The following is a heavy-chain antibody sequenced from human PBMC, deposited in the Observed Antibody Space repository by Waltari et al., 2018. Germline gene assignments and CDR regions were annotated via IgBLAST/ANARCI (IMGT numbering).Heavy chain of an antibody. CDR3: ARDWSVAGDNWFDP. V-gene: IGHV3-48*01. CDR1: GFTFSSYS. Sequence: ELRLVESGGGLVQPGGSLRLSCAAAGFTFSSYSRTWVCQAPGKGLQLVSYISSSSSTTYYADSVKGRFTIPRYKAKNSLYLQMNILRAEDTAVDYCARDWSVAGDNWFDPWGQGTLVTVPS. J-gene: IGHJ5*02. CDR2: ISSSSSTT. D-gene: IGHD6-19*01.